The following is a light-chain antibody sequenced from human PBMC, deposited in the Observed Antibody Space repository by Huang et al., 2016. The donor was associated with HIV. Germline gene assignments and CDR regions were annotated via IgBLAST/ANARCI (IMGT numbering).Light chain of an antibody. CDR3: QLRSTWPGDT. CDR2: DAS. J-gene: IGKJ4*01. CDR1: QTVSSY. V-gene: IGKV3-11*01. Sequence: EIVFTQSPATLSLSPGERATLPCRASQTVSSYLAWYQQKPGQAPRLLIYDASDRATGIPARFSGSGSGTDFTLTISSLEPEDFAVYHCQLRSTWPGDTFGGGTKVEIK.